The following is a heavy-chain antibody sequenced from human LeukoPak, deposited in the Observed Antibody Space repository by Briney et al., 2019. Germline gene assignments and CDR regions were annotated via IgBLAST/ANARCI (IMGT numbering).Heavy chain of an antibody. J-gene: IGHJ4*02. CDR1: GLTFNNYA. V-gene: IGHV3-23*01. CDR3: AKQTGYSSGRLDY. Sequence: GGSLRLSCAVSGLTFNNYAMSWVRQAPGKGLEWVSGISGRGASKYYADSVKGRFTISRDNSKNTLYLQMNSLRDEDTAVYYCAKQTGYSSGRLDYWGQGTLVTVSS. D-gene: IGHD6-19*01. CDR2: ISGRGASK.